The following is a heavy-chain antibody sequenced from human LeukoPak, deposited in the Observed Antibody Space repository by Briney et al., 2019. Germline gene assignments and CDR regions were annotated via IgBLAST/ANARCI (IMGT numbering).Heavy chain of an antibody. J-gene: IGHJ4*02. D-gene: IGHD3-22*01. CDR3: AKFSSSSGYYQSFDY. Sequence: SETLSLTCAVYGGSFSGYYWSWIRQPPGKGLEWIGEINHSGSTNYNPSLKSRVTISVDTSKNQFTLKLTSVTAADTAVYYCAKFSSSSGYYQSFDYWGQGTLVTVSS. CDR2: INHSGST. CDR1: GGSFSGYY. V-gene: IGHV4-34*01.